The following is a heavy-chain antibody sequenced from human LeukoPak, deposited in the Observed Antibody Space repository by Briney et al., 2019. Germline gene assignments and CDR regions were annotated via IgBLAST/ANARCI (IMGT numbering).Heavy chain of an antibody. CDR2: INSDATST. D-gene: IGHD1-1*01. J-gene: IGHJ6*02. CDR1: GFTFSSHW. CDR3: ARGPKYSDNWYCLDV. V-gene: IGHV3-74*01. Sequence: PGGSLRVSCAASGFTFSSHWMHWVRQAPGEGLVWVSRINSDATSTIYADSVKGPFTTSRDNTKNTLYLEMSGLRAEDTAVYFCARGPKYSDNWYCLDVWGQGTTVAVSS.